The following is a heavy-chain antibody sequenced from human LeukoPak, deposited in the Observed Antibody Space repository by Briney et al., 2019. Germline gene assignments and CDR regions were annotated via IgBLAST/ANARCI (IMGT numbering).Heavy chain of an antibody. CDR3: AKNLYY. Sequence: GGSLRLSCAASGFTFSSYGMHWVRQAPGKGLEWVAFIRYDGSNKYYADSVKGRFTISRDNSKNTLYLQMNSLRPEDTAVYYCAKNLYYWGEGTLVTVSS. J-gene: IGHJ4*02. CDR1: GFTFSSYG. D-gene: IGHD2-15*01. CDR2: IRYDGSNK. V-gene: IGHV3-30*02.